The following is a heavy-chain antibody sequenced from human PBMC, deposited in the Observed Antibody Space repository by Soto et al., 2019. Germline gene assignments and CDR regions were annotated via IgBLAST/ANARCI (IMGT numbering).Heavy chain of an antibody. CDR2: ISYDGSDK. CDR1: GFPFTSYG. J-gene: IGHJ4*02. Sequence: QVQLVESGGGVVQPGRSLRLSCAASGFPFTSYGMHWVREGPDKGLEWVAIISYDGSDKYYADSVKGRFTISGDNSKNTLYLQMNSLRPEDPALYYCVGGQYYFDYRGQGTLVIVSS. D-gene: IGHD3-10*01. CDR3: VGGQYYFDY. V-gene: IGHV3-30*03.